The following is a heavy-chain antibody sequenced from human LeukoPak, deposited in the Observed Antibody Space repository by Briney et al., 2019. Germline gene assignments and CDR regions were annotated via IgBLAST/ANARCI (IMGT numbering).Heavy chain of an antibody. CDR1: GFTFSTYS. V-gene: IGHV3-48*01. D-gene: IGHD3-22*01. CDR3: ARSSENDSRNY. CDR2: IDSGSSTI. Sequence: GGSLRLSCAASGFTFSTYSMNWVRQAPGEGLEWVSYIDSGSSTIYYADSVKGRFTISRDNSKNTLHLQMNSLRAEDTAVYYCARSSENDSRNYWGQGTLVTVSS. J-gene: IGHJ4*02.